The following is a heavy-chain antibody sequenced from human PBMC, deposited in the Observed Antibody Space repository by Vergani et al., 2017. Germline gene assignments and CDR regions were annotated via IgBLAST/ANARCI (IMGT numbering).Heavy chain of an antibody. CDR1: GGTFSSYA. V-gene: IGHV1-69*01. J-gene: IGHJ6*03. CDR3: AREKQLHYYYYYMDV. D-gene: IGHD5-18*01. Sequence: QVQLVQSGAEVKKPGSSVKVSCKASGGTFSSYAISWVRQAPGQGLEGMGGIIPIFGTANYAQKFQGGVPITADEATSTAYMELSSLRSEDTAVYYCAREKQLHYYYYYMDVWGKGTTVTVSS. CDR2: IIPIFGTA.